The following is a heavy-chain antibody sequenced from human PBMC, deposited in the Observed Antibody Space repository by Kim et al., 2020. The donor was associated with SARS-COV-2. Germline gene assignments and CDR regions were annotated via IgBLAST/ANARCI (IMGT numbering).Heavy chain of an antibody. CDR2: ISYDGSNK. V-gene: IGHV3-30*18. CDR1: GFTFSSYG. J-gene: IGHJ3*02. CDR3: AKDGGYSYGYGAFDI. Sequence: GGSLRLSCAASGFTFSSYGMHWVHQAPGKGLEWVAVISYDGSNKYYADSVKGRFTISRDNSKNTLYLQMNSLRAEDTAVYYCAKDGGYSYGYGAFDIWGQGTMVTVSS. D-gene: IGHD5-18*01.